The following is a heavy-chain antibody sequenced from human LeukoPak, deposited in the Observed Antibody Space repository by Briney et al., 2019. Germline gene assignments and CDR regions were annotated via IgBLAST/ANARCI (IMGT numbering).Heavy chain of an antibody. CDR2: ISYDGSNK. Sequence: GGSLRLSCAASGVTFSSYGLHWVRQAPGKGLEWVAVISYDGSNKYYADSVRGRFTISRDNSKNTLYLQMNSLRAEDTAVYYCARAVIAVAGLEDYWGQGTLVTVSS. CDR1: GVTFSSYG. CDR3: ARAVIAVAGLEDY. V-gene: IGHV3-30*03. J-gene: IGHJ4*02. D-gene: IGHD6-19*01.